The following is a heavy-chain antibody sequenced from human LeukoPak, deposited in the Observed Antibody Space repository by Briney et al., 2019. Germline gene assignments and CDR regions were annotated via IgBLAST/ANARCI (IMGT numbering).Heavy chain of an antibody. D-gene: IGHD2-2*01. CDR3: ARRRILGYCISASCRAYFDY. CDR2: IYHSGST. J-gene: IGHJ4*02. V-gene: IGHV4-38-2*01. Sequence: SETLSLTCAVSGYSISSGYYWDWIRQPPGKGLEWIGTIYHSGSTYYNPSLKSRITLSVDTSKNQFSLKLSTVTAADTALYYCARRRILGYCISASCRAYFDYWGQGTLVTVSS. CDR1: GYSISSGYY.